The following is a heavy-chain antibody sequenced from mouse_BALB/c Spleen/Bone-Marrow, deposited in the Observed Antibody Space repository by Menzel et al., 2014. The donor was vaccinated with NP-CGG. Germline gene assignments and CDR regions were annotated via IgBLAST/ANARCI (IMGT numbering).Heavy chain of an antibody. CDR2: ISRGSSTI. J-gene: IGHJ2*01. Sequence: EVQLVESGGGLVQPGGSRKLSCAASGFTFSSFGMHWVRQAPEKGLEWVAYISRGSSTIFYADTLKGRFTVSRDNPKNTLFLQMTSLRSKDTAMYYCTRGGNWDDFDYWGQGTTLTGSS. D-gene: IGHD4-1*01. V-gene: IGHV5-17*02. CDR3: TRGGNWDDFDY. CDR1: GFTFSSFG.